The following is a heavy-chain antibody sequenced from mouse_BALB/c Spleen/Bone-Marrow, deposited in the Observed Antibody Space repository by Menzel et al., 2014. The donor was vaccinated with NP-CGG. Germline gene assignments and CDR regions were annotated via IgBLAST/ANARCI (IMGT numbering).Heavy chain of an antibody. V-gene: IGHV2-6-7*01. D-gene: IGHD1-1*01. CDR2: IWGDGGT. Sequence: VQLVESGPGLVSPSQRLSIPCTVSGFSSTDYGVNWVRQPPGKGLEWLGMIWGDGGTDYNSALKSRLSISKDNSKSQVFLKMNSLQTDDTARYYCARNYYDSSFYFDYWGQGTTLTVSS. CDR3: ARNYYDSSFYFDY. J-gene: IGHJ2*01. CDR1: GFSSTDYG.